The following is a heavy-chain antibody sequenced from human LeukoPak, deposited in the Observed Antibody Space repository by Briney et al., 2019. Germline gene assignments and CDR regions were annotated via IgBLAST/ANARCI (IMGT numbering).Heavy chain of an antibody. CDR2: ISSSGST. Sequence: PSETLSLTCTVSGGSISSYYWSWIRQPAGKGLEWIGRISSSGSTNYNPSLKSRVTISVDTSKNQFSLKVSSVTAADTAVYSCAGFTFFRGVITFDYWGQGTLVTVSS. CDR1: GGSISSYY. D-gene: IGHD3-10*01. CDR3: AGFTFFRGVITFDY. J-gene: IGHJ4*02. V-gene: IGHV4-4*07.